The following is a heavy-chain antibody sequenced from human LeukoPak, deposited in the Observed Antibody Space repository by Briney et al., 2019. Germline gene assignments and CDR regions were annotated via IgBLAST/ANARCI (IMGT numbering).Heavy chain of an antibody. D-gene: IGHD2-15*01. Sequence: PGGSLRLSCAASGFTVSSNYMSWVRQAPGKRLEWFSIIYSGGTTYYTDSVKGRFTISRDNSNNMLYLQMNSLRAEDTAVYYCARGYCSGGSCYSKDYYYMDVWGKGTTVTVSS. CDR2: IYSGGTT. J-gene: IGHJ6*03. V-gene: IGHV3-53*01. CDR3: ARGYCSGGSCYSKDYYYMDV. CDR1: GFTVSSNY.